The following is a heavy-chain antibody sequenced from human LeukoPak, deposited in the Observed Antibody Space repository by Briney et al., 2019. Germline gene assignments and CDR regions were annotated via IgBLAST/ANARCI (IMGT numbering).Heavy chain of an antibody. J-gene: IGHJ3*02. V-gene: IGHV1-69*13. CDR1: GGTFSSYA. D-gene: IGHD6-13*01. Sequence: SVKVCCKASGGTFSSYAISWVRQAPGQGLEWMGGIIPIFGTANYAQKFQGRVTITADESTSTAYMELSSLRSEDTAVYYCASNPGYSSYDAFDIWGQGTMVTVSS. CDR3: ASNPGYSSYDAFDI. CDR2: IIPIFGTA.